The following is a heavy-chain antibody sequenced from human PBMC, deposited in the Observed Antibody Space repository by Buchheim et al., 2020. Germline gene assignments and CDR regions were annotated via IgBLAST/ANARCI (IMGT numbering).Heavy chain of an antibody. Sequence: QVQLVESGGGVVQPGRFLRLSCAASGFTFSSYGMHWVRQAPGKGLEWVAVISYDGSNKYYADSVKGRFTISRDNSKNTLYLQMNSLRAEDTAVYYCAKGRLTIYYYGMDVWGQGTT. V-gene: IGHV3-30*18. CDR2: ISYDGSNK. J-gene: IGHJ6*02. CDR3: AKGRLTIYYYGMDV. CDR1: GFTFSSYG. D-gene: IGHD2-21*01.